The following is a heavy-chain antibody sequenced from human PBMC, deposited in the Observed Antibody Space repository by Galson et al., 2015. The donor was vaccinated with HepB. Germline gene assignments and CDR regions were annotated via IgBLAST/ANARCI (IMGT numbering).Heavy chain of an antibody. CDR2: ISGSGGST. J-gene: IGHJ6*02. CDR3: AKPSRRGATNSRYYYYGMDV. V-gene: IGHV3-23*01. CDR1: GFTFSSYA. Sequence: SLRLSCAASGFTFSSYAMSWVRQAPGKGLEWVSAISGSGGSTYYADSVKGRFTISRDNSKNTLYLQMNSLRAEDTAVYYCAKPSRRGATNSRYYYYGMDVWGQGTTVTVSS. D-gene: IGHD5-12*01.